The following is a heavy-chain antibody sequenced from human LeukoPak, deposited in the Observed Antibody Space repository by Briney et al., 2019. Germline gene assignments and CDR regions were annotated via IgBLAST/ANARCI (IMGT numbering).Heavy chain of an antibody. CDR3: TRGYSNPYHWFDP. V-gene: IGHV6-1*01. CDR1: GDSVSSSTAA. J-gene: IGHJ5*02. Sequence: SQTLSLTCAISGDSVSSSTAAWNWIRQSPSRGLEWLGRTYYRSKWYNDYAVSVKGRITINPDTSKNQLSLQLKSVTPEDTAVYFCTRGYSNPYHWFDPWGQGTLVTVSS. CDR2: TYYRSKWYN. D-gene: IGHD4-11*01.